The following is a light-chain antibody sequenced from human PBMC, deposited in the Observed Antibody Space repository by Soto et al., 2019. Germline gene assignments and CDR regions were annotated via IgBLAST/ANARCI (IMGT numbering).Light chain of an antibody. CDR1: SSDVGGYNY. CDR2: DVS. CDR3: CSYAGSYTYV. Sequence: QSALTQPRSVSGSPGQSVTISCTGTSSDVGGYNYVSWYQQHPGKAPKLMIFDVSKRPSGVPDRFSGSKSANTASLTISGLQAEDEADYYCCSYAGSYTYVFGTGTKVTV. J-gene: IGLJ1*01. V-gene: IGLV2-11*01.